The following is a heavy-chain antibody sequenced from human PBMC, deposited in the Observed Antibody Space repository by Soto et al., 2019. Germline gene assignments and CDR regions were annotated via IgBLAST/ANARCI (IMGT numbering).Heavy chain of an antibody. CDR2: IYYSGST. CDR3: ARLIADYYYYYMDV. CDR1: GGSISSYY. V-gene: IGHV4-59*08. Sequence: PSETLSLTCTVSGGSISSYYWSWIRQLPGKGLEWIGYIYYSGSTNYNPSLKSRVTISVDTSKNQFSLKLSSVTAADTAVYYCARLIADYYYYYMDVWGKGTTVTVSS. J-gene: IGHJ6*03.